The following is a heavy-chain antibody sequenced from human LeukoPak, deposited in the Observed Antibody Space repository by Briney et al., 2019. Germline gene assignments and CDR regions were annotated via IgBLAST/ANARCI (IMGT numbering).Heavy chain of an antibody. V-gene: IGHV3-30-3*01. CDR1: GFTFSSYA. CDR3: ARDAMAITMIVIPGAFDI. J-gene: IGHJ3*02. CDR2: ISYDGSNK. D-gene: IGHD3-22*01. Sequence: GGSLRLSCAAYGFTFSSYAMHWVRQAPGKGLEWVAVISYDGSNKYYADSVKGRFTISRDNSKNTLYLQMNSLRAEDTAVYYCARDAMAITMIVIPGAFDIWGQGTMVTVSS.